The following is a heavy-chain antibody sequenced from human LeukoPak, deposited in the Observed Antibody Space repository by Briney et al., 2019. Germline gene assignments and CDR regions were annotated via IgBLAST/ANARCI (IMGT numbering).Heavy chain of an antibody. Sequence: GGSLRLSCAASGFTVSSNYMSWVRQAPGKGLEWVSAISGSGGSTYYADSVKGRFTISRDNSKNTLYLQMNSLRAEDTAVYYCAKLETMIERYWGQGTLVTVSS. D-gene: IGHD3-22*01. CDR2: ISGSGGST. CDR1: GFTVSSNY. V-gene: IGHV3-23*01. J-gene: IGHJ4*02. CDR3: AKLETMIERY.